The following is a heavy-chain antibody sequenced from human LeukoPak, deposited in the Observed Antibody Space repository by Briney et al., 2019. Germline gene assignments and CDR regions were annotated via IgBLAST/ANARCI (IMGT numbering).Heavy chain of an antibody. J-gene: IGHJ4*02. CDR2: IIPILGIA. V-gene: IGHV1-69*04. CDR3: ATIETTGPSNSIVVVDY. CDR1: GGTFSSYA. Sequence: ASVKVSCKASGGTFSSYAISWVRQAPGQGLEWMGRIIPILGIANYAQKFQGRVTITADKSTSTAYMELSSLRSEDTAVYYCATIETTGPSNSIVVVDYCGQGTLVTVSS. D-gene: IGHD3-22*01.